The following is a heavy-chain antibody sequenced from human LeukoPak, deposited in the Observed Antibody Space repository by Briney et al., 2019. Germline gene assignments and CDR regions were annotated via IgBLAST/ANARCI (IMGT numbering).Heavy chain of an antibody. Sequence: ASVKVPCKASGYIFTNFGISWVRQAPGQGLEWMGWISGYNGNTNHAQKFQGGVTMTTDTSTSTAYMELRSLRSDDTAVYYCARDSSSWFYYFYGMDVWGQGTTVTVSS. CDR2: ISGYNGNT. CDR1: GYIFTNFG. J-gene: IGHJ6*02. CDR3: ARDSSSWFYYFYGMDV. V-gene: IGHV1-18*01. D-gene: IGHD6-13*01.